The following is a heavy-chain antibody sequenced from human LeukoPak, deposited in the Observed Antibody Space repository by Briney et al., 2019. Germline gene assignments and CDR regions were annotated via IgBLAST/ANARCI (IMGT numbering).Heavy chain of an antibody. V-gene: IGHV3-21*01. Sequence: ETGGSLRLSCAASGFTFSSYSMNWVRQAPGKGLEWVSSISTSSSYIYYADSVKGRFTISRDNAKNSLYLQMNSLRAEDTAVYYCARLELRYFDWLPTQIDYWGQGTLVTVSS. J-gene: IGHJ4*02. CDR3: ARLELRYFDWLPTQIDY. CDR1: GFTFSSYS. D-gene: IGHD3-9*01. CDR2: ISTSSSYI.